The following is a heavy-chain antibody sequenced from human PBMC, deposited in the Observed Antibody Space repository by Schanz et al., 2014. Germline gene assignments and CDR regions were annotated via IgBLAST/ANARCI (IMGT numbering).Heavy chain of an antibody. CDR2: IYYSGST. D-gene: IGHD6-19*01. V-gene: IGHV4-39*01. CDR3: ARLWGGWRIPDY. Sequence: QLQMQESGPGLVKPSETLSLTCSVSGDSISSTSYYWGWIRQPPGKGLEWIGSIYYSGSTYYNASLKGRVTIPEDTSKTQSSLKWTSVTAADSAVYYCARLWGGWRIPDYWGQGTLVTVSS. J-gene: IGHJ4*02. CDR1: GDSISSTSYY.